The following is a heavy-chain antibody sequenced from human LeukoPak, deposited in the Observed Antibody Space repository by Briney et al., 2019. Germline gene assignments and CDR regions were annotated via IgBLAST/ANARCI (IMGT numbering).Heavy chain of an antibody. V-gene: IGHV3-21*01. CDR2: ISSSSSYI. CDR3: ARDGGYYDNYAGWFDP. J-gene: IGHJ5*02. Sequence: GGSLRLSCAASGFTFSSYSMNWVRQAPGKGLEWVSSISSSSSYIYYADSVKGRFTISRDNAKNSLYLQMNSLRAEDTAVYYCARDGGYYDNYAGWFDPWGQGTLVTVSS. D-gene: IGHD3-22*01. CDR1: GFTFSSYS.